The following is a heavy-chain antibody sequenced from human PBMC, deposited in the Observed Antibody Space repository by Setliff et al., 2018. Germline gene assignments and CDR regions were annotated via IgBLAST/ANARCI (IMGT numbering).Heavy chain of an antibody. CDR1: GGSINGYY. Sequence: LSLTCTVSGGSINGYYWAWIRQPPGMRLEWLSYISNSNSIHYADSVKGRFTISRDNAKNSLYLQMNSLRAEDTAVYYCARSGNYRVDYWGQGTLVTVSS. V-gene: IGHV3-11*06. CDR3: ARSGNYRVDY. CDR2: ISNSNSI. D-gene: IGHD1-26*01. J-gene: IGHJ4*02.